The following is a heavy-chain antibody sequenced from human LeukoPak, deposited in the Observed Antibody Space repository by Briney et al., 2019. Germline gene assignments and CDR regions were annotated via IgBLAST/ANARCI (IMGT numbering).Heavy chain of an antibody. CDR3: ARDQYYSDSSGYPYDI. J-gene: IGHJ3*02. CDR2: ISGSSSHV. V-gene: IGHV3-21*01. CDR1: GFSFSIYN. Sequence: PGGPLRLSCEASGFSFSIYNMNWVRLAPGKGLEWVSSISGSSSHVWYADSVKGRFTSSRDNAKNSLYLQMSSLRVEDTAVCYCARDQYYSDSSGYPYDIWGQGTMVTVSS. D-gene: IGHD3-22*01.